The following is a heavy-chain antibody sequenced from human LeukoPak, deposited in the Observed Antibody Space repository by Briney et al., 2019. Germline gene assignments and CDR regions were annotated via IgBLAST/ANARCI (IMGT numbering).Heavy chain of an antibody. V-gene: IGHV4-59*01. J-gene: IGHJ6*03. Sequence: SETLSLTCTVSGGSISSYYWSWIRQPPGKGLEWIGYIYYSGSTNYNPSLKSRVTISVDTSKNQFSLKLSFVTAADTAVYYCARGWSGSYYYYMDVWGKGTTVTVSS. D-gene: IGHD3-3*01. CDR2: IYYSGST. CDR1: GGSISSYY. CDR3: ARGWSGSYYYYMDV.